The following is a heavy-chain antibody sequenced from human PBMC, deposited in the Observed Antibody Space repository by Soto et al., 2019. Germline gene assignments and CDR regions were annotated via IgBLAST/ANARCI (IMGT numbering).Heavy chain of an antibody. D-gene: IGHD2-2*01. V-gene: IGHV4-39*01. CDR2: IYYSGST. Sequence: SETLSLTCTVSGGSISSSSYYWGWTRQPPGKGLEWIGSIYYSGSTYYNPSLKSRVTISVDTSKNQFSLKLSSVTAADTAVYYCARLSLNIVLVPAAIDYWGQGTLVTVSS. CDR1: GGSISSSSYY. CDR3: ARLSLNIVLVPAAIDY. J-gene: IGHJ4*02.